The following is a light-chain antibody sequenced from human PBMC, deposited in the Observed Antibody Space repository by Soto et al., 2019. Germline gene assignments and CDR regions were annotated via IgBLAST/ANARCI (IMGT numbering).Light chain of an antibody. CDR3: QQSYKTPQT. J-gene: IGKJ1*01. CDR1: ETINKY. CDR2: SAS. V-gene: IGKV1-39*01. Sequence: DIQMTQSPFTLSGSIGDRVTITCRASETINKYLNWYQQKPGKPPKLLIYSASTLPSGVPQRFSGSRPGTNFTFTISSLQPEDIATYYCQQSYKTPQTFGQGTKVDIK.